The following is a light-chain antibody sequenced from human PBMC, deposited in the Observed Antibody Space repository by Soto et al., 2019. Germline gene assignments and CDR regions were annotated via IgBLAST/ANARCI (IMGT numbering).Light chain of an antibody. V-gene: IGLV1-44*01. J-gene: IGLJ2*01. CDR2: KNN. CDR3: AAWDDSLNGLV. CDR1: SSNIGSNG. Sequence: QSVLTQPPSASGTPGQRVTISCSGGSSNIGSNGVNWYQQHPGTAPKLLIYKNNQRPSGVPDRFSASKSGTSASLAISGLQYEDEADYYYAAWDDSLNGLVFGGGTKLTVL.